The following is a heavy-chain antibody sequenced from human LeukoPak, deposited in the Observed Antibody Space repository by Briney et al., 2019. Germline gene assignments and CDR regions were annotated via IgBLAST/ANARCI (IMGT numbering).Heavy chain of an antibody. CDR2: IKSKTDGGTT. CDR3: TTDVLPLHSSGYYRRFDY. Sequence: GGSLRLSCAASGFTFSNAWMSWVRQAPGKGLEWVGRIKSKTDGGTTDYAAPVKGRFTISRDDSKNTLYLQMNSLKTEDTAVYYCTTDVLPLHSSGYYRRFDYWGQGTLATVSS. V-gene: IGHV3-15*01. D-gene: IGHD3-22*01. CDR1: GFTFSNAW. J-gene: IGHJ4*02.